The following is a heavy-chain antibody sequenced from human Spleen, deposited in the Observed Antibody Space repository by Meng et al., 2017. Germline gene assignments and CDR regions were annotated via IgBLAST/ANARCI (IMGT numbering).Heavy chain of an antibody. CDR2: TYYRSMWYT. Sequence: QVQLQQSGPGLVKPSQTLSLTCAISGDSVSSNTAAWNWFRQSPSRGLEWLGRTYYRSMWYTDYVASVKGRITVNPDTSKNQFSLHLSSVTPEDTAVYYCASASMRSWGQGTLVTVSS. J-gene: IGHJ4*02. CDR3: ASASMRS. CDR1: GDSVSSNTAA. V-gene: IGHV6-1*01.